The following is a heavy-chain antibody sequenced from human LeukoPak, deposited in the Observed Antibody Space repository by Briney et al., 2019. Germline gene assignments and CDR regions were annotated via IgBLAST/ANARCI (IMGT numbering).Heavy chain of an antibody. CDR3: ANRRACSGGSCSAGWFDP. J-gene: IGHJ5*02. Sequence: PGGSLRLSCAASGFIFSSYAMSWVRQAPGKGLEWVSAISGSGGSTYYADSVKGRFTISRDNSKNTLYLQMNSLRAEDTAVYYCANRRACSGGSCSAGWFDPWGQGTLVTVSS. V-gene: IGHV3-23*01. CDR1: GFIFSSYA. D-gene: IGHD2-15*01. CDR2: ISGSGGST.